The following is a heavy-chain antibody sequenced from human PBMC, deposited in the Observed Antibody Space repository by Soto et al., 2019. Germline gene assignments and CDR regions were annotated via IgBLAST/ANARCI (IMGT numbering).Heavy chain of an antibody. CDR3: ASVGVDIRNYYSHGVNV. Sequence: TETLSLTCSGPDDSMHSYYWSWILQPPGKGLEWVGYIYYTGSTHYYPSFKSRVTISLDTPKKKFSLKVTSVTAADTAIYYCASVGVDIRNYYSHGVNVWGQGPTVT. CDR2: IYYTGST. V-gene: IGHV4-59*01. CDR1: DDSMHSYY. J-gene: IGHJ6*01. D-gene: IGHD1-26*01.